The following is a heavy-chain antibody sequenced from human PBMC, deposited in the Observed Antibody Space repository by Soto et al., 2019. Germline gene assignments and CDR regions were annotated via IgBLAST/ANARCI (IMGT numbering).Heavy chain of an antibody. CDR2: INLSGTT. J-gene: IGHJ5*02. CDR3: ARGRNYFDSSGYFFWFDP. Sequence: SETLSLTCAVSGGSFSGYYWTWIRQPPGKGLEWIGGINLSGTTNYNPSLKSRVTISVDTPKNQFSLNLTSVTAADTAVYYCARGRNYFDSSGYFFWFDPWGQGTLVTVSS. V-gene: IGHV4-34*01. D-gene: IGHD3-22*01. CDR1: GGSFSGYY.